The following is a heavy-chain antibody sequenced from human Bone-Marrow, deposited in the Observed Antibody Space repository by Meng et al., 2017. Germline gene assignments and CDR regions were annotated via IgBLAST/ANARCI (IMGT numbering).Heavy chain of an antibody. CDR2: IDSDGGGA. V-gene: IGHV3-20*04. Sequence: GESLKISCAASGFIFDDFGMSWVRQAPGKGLEWVSGIDSDGGGARYGDSVKGRFTISRDNAKNSLFLQMNSLRAEETAFYYCARARGYSNTWYEDHWGQGTLVTVSS. CDR1: GFIFDDFG. D-gene: IGHD6-13*01. CDR3: ARARGYSNTWYEDH. J-gene: IGHJ4*02.